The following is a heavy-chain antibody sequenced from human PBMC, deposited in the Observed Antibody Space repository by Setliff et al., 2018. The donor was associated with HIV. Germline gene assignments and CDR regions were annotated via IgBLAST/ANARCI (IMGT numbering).Heavy chain of an antibody. CDR3: VTSTAHVQLGFDH. J-gene: IGHJ4*02. CDR2: IYYSGTT. D-gene: IGHD3-10*02. CDR1: GYSISSNDG. Sequence: SETLSLTWVVSGYSISSNDGWGWIRQSPGKGLEWIGYIYYSGTTYSNPSFRRRVTLSVDTSKNQFSLKLSSVTAADTAVYYCVTSTAHVQLGFDHWSQGTLVTVSS. V-gene: IGHV4-28*01.